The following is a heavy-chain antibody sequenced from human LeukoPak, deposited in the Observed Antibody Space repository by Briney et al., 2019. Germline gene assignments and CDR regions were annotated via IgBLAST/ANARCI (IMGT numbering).Heavy chain of an antibody. Sequence: SETLSLTCTVSGGSISSSSYYWGWIRQPRGKGLEWIGSVYYSGNTYYNSSLKSRVTISVDTSKNQFSLKLSSVTAADTAIYYCTREYGFMTTVFHALDIWGQGTMVTVSS. CDR2: VYYSGNT. J-gene: IGHJ3*02. CDR3: TREYGFMTTVFHALDI. D-gene: IGHD4-17*01. CDR1: GGSISSSSYY. V-gene: IGHV4-39*07.